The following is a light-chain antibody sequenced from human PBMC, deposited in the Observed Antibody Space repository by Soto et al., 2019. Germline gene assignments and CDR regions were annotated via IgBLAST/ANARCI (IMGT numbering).Light chain of an antibody. CDR3: QHRHSYPIT. V-gene: IGKV1-9*01. J-gene: IGKJ5*01. CDR1: QGISSL. CDR2: TAS. Sequence: DIQLTQSPSFLSASIGDRVTITCRASQGISSLLAWYQQKPGKAPKLLIHTASTLQGGVPSRFSGSGYGTEFTLTISSLQSEDFATYYCQHRHSYPITFGQGTRLEMK.